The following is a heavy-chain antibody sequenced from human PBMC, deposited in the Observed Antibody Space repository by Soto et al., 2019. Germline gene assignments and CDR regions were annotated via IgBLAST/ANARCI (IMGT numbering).Heavy chain of an antibody. CDR2: ISWNSGSI. D-gene: IGHD2-8*01. J-gene: IGHJ6*02. Sequence: PGVSLRLSCAASGFTFDDYAMHWVRQAPGKGLEWVSGISWNSGSIGYADSVKGRFTISRDNAKNSLYLQMNSLRAEDTALYYCAKTAHGYYYGMDVWGQGTTVTVSS. CDR1: GFTFDDYA. CDR3: AKTAHGYYYGMDV. V-gene: IGHV3-9*01.